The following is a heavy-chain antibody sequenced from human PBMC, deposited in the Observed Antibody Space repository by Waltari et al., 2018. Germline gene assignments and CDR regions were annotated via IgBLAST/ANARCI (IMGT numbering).Heavy chain of an antibody. J-gene: IGHJ4*02. D-gene: IGHD3-3*01. Sequence: QVQLVQSGAEVKKPGASVKVSCKASGYTFPDYSMPWVRQAPGQGLEWRGRINPNSGGTNYTQKFQGRVTMTRDTSISTAYMELSRLRSDDTAVYYCARGGPAIFGVLITKRFDYWGQGTLVTVSS. CDR1: GYTFPDYS. CDR3: ARGGPAIFGVLITKRFDY. V-gene: IGHV1-2*06. CDR2: INPNSGGT.